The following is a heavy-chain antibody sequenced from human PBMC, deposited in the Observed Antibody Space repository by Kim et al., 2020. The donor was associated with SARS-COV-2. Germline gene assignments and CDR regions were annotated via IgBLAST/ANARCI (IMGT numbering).Heavy chain of an antibody. D-gene: IGHD3-10*01. CDR1: GFTFSSYW. V-gene: IGHV3-7*04. J-gene: IGHJ6*03. CDR3: ARGGYYYGSGSYREGSYMDV. CDR2: IKQDGSEK. Sequence: GGSLRLSCAASGFTFSSYWMSWVRQAPGKGLEWVANIKQDGSEKYYVDSVKGRFTISRDNAKNFLYLQMNSLVAEATAVYYCARGGYYYGSGSYREGSYMDVWGKGTTVTVSS.